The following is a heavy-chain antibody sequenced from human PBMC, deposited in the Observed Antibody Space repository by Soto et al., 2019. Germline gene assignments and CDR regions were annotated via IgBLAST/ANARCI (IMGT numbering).Heavy chain of an antibody. V-gene: IGHV3-7*01. CDR3: VRGGSNYAS. CDR2: IKPDESEK. J-gene: IGHJ5*02. Sequence: EVQLVESGGGLVQPGGSLRLSCTASGFTFSDSWMTWVRQAPGQGLEWVARIKPDESEKKYADSVKGRFSISRDNAKNSMYLQMDSLRGEDTAVYYCVRGGSNYASWGQGTLVTGSS. D-gene: IGHD4-4*01. CDR1: GFTFSDSW.